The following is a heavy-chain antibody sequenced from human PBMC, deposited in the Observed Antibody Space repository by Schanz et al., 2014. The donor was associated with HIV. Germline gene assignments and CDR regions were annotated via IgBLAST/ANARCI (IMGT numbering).Heavy chain of an antibody. CDR2: IFSNGKT. D-gene: IGHD5-18*01. Sequence: DVQLVESGGGLIQPGGSLRLSCAASGFNVKNSNVNWVRQAPGKGLEWVSIIFSNGKTLNAESVWGRITVSRDNSKNTVFLQLDPVRGDDTAVYFCARSMVDTLGDAFDVWGRGTVVTVSS. CDR3: ARSMVDTLGDAFDV. V-gene: IGHV3-53*01. J-gene: IGHJ3*01. CDR1: GFNVKNSN.